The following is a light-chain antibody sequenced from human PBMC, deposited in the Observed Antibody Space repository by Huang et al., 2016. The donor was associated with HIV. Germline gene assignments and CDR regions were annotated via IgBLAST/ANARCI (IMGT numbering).Light chain of an antibody. CDR2: GTS. CDR1: QSVRSGS. V-gene: IGKV3-20*01. CDR3: QQYGDSPLT. Sequence: EIVLTQSPGTLSLSPGERATLSCRASQSVRSGSLAWYQPKPGHSPRLLISGTSDRATGIPDRFSGSGSETDFTLTIRRLEPEDFALYYCQQYGDSPLTFGGGTKVEVK. J-gene: IGKJ4*01.